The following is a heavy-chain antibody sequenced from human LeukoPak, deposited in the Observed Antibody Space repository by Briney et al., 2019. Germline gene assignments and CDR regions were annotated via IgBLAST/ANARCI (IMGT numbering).Heavy chain of an antibody. V-gene: IGHV6-1*01. J-gene: IGHJ4*02. Sequence: SQTLSLTCAISGDSVSSNSAAWNWIRQSPSRGLEWLGRTYYRSKWYNDYTVSVKSRITINPDTSKNQFSLQLNSVTPEDTAVYYCARGAPSWYSANLDYWGQGTLVTVSS. CDR1: GDSVSSNSAA. CDR2: TYYRSKWYN. CDR3: ARGAPSWYSANLDY. D-gene: IGHD6-13*01.